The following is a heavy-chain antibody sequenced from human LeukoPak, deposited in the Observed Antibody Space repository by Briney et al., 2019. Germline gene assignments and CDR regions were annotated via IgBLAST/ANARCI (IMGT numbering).Heavy chain of an antibody. CDR2: IYSGGST. CDR1: GFTVSSNY. V-gene: IGHV3-66*01. J-gene: IGHJ4*02. CDR3: ASRNHCGGDCYPDY. D-gene: IGHD2-21*02. Sequence: GGSLRLSCAASGFTVSSNYMRWVRQAPGKGLEWVSVIYSGGSTYYADSVKGRFTISRDNAKNSLYLQMNSLRAEDTAVYYCASRNHCGGDCYPDYWGQGTLVTVSS.